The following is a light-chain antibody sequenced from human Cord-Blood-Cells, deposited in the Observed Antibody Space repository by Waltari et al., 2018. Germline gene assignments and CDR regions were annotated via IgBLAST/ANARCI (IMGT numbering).Light chain of an antibody. CDR1: QGLSSY. CDR3: QQSYRTPRT. CDR2: AAS. Sequence: IQIIQSPPPLSASVGDRVTTTRRASQGLSSYLNGYQQKPGKAPKLLIYAASSFQRWVPSRFSGSGAGTDFSLTSSSLQPEDFATYYCQQSYRTPRTFGQGTKVEIK. J-gene: IGKJ1*01. V-gene: IGKV1-39*01.